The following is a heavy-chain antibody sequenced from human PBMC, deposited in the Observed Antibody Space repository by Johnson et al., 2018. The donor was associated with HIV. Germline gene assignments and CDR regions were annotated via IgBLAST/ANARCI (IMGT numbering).Heavy chain of an antibody. J-gene: IGHJ3*02. Sequence: VQLVESGGGLVQPGGSLRLSCAASGFTFSSYDMHWVRQATGKGLEWVSTVRRGGDTYYPDSVKGRFTLSRENAKNSLYLQMNSLRPEDTAVYYCARGRGFHYYDSRDYSDDAFDIWGQGTMVTVSS. CDR1: GFTFSSYD. CDR3: ARGRGFHYYDSRDYSDDAFDI. D-gene: IGHD3-22*01. CDR2: VRRGGDT. V-gene: IGHV3-13*01.